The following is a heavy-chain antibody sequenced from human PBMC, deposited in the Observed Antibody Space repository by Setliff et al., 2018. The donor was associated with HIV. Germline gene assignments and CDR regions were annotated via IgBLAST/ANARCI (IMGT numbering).Heavy chain of an antibody. CDR3: ARLSGDYYYFDY. V-gene: IGHV4-4*09. J-gene: IGHJ4*02. D-gene: IGHD2-21*02. Sequence: NPSETLSLTCTVSGGSISSYYWSWIRQPPGKGLEWIGYIYTSGSTNYNPSLKSRVTILLDTSKNQFSLKLTSVTAADTAVYYCARLSGDYYYFDYWGQGTLVTVSS. CDR1: GGSISSYY. CDR2: IYTSGST.